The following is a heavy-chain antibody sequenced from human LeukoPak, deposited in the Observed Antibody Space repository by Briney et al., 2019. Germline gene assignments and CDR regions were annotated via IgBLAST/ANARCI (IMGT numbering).Heavy chain of an antibody. CDR1: GYSFTNYW. CDR3: ARRESSGSIDY. V-gene: IGHV5-51*01. Sequence: GESLKISCKGSGYSFTNYWIAWVRQVPGKGLEWMGIIYPGDSDTRYSPSFQGQFTISVDKSISTAYLQWSSLKASDTPMYYCARRESSGSIDYWGHGTLVTVSS. CDR2: IYPGDSDT. D-gene: IGHD6-19*01. J-gene: IGHJ4*01.